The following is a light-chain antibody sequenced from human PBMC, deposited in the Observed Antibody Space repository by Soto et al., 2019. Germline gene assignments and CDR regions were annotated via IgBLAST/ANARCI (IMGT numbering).Light chain of an antibody. Sequence: EIVMTRSPATLSVSPGESATLSCRASQSSSSSKLAWYQQNPGQAPGLLMYGASDRATGIPARFSGSGSGTEFTLTISSLQTDDFATYYYQQYGTSSWTFGQGTKVDIK. J-gene: IGKJ1*01. CDR1: QSSSSS. V-gene: IGKV3-15*01. CDR2: GAS. CDR3: QQYGTSSWT.